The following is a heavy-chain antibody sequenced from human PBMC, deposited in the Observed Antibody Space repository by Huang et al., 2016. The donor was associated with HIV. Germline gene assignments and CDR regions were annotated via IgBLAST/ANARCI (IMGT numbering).Heavy chain of an antibody. CDR2: LYYSENT. Sequence: QLQLQESGPGLVKPSETLSLTCTVSGGSISSSSYYWGWIRQPPGKGLGWIGSLYYSENTYYNPSLKIRVTISVDTAKNQVSVRLSSVTASDTAVYYCARHDGYCSDGSCSGFDYWGQGSLVTVSS. V-gene: IGHV4-39*01. CDR1: GGSISSSSYY. J-gene: IGHJ4*02. D-gene: IGHD2-15*01. CDR3: ARHDGYCSDGSCSGFDY.